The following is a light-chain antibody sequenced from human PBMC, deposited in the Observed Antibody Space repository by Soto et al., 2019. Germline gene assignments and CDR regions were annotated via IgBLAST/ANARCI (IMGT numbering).Light chain of an antibody. CDR2: SNN. CDR3: AAWDDSLNGLV. V-gene: IGLV1-44*01. Sequence: QSVLTQPPSASGTPGQRVTISCPGSSSNIGSNTVNWYQQLPGTAPKLLIYSNNQRPSGVPDRFPGSKSGTSASLAISGLQSEDEADYYCAAWDDSLNGLVFGTGTKVTVL. CDR1: SSNIGSNT. J-gene: IGLJ1*01.